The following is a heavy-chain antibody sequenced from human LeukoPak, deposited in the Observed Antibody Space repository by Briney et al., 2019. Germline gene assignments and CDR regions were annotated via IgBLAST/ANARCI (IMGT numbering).Heavy chain of an antibody. CDR1: RFTFSNYS. CDR2: ISSGSGHI. V-gene: IGHV3-21*01. Sequence: PGGSLRLSCAASRFTFSNYSMNWVRQAPGKGLEWVSSISSGSGHIYYADSVKGRFTISRDNARNSLYLQMNSLRAEDTAIYYCARVDAALDYWGQGTLVTVSS. CDR3: ARVDAALDY. J-gene: IGHJ4*02. D-gene: IGHD6-6*01.